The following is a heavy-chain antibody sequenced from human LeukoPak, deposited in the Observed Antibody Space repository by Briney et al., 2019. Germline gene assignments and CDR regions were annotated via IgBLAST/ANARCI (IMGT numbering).Heavy chain of an antibody. Sequence: QTGGSLRLSCAASGFTFRTSGMNWVRQAPGKGLEWVSYISSSGTTISYAQSVKGRFTITRDNAQNSLTLHMNTLRADDTAVYYCAKDGGIHFDHWGQGTLVTVSS. CDR2: ISSSGTTI. CDR1: GFTFRTSG. J-gene: IGHJ4*02. CDR3: AKDGGIHFDH. D-gene: IGHD1-26*01. V-gene: IGHV3-48*01.